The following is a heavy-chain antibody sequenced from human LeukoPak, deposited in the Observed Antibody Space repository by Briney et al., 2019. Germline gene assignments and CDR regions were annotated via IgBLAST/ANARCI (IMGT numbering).Heavy chain of an antibody. CDR2: ISGSGGST. CDR1: GFTFSSYA. V-gene: IGHV3-23*01. Sequence: GGSLRLSCAASGFTFSSYAMSWVRQAPGKGLEWVSAISGSGGSTYYADSVKGRFTISRDNSKNTLCLQTNSLRAEDTAVYYCAKDSMVVTPGWFDPWGQGTLVTVSS. J-gene: IGHJ5*02. CDR3: AKDSMVVTPGWFDP. D-gene: IGHD4-23*01.